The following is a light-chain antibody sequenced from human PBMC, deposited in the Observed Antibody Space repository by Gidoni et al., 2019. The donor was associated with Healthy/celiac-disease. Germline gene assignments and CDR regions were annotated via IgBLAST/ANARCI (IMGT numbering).Light chain of an antibody. CDR1: QSISSW. V-gene: IGKV1-5*03. Sequence: DIQMTQSPSTLSASVGDRVTITCRASQSISSWLAWYQQKPGKAPKLLIYKASSLESGVPSRCSGSGSGTEFTLTISSLQPDDFATYYCQQYNSHGTFGQGTKVEIK. CDR2: KAS. CDR3: QQYNSHGT. J-gene: IGKJ1*01.